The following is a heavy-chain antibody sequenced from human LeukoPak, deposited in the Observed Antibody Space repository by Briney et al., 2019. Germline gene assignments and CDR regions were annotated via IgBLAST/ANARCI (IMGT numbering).Heavy chain of an antibody. Sequence: GGSLRLFCAASGFPFSSYSLNWVRQAPGKGLEGVSYISSSCSTIFYADSVKGRVTISRDNAKNSLYLQMNSLRAEDTAVYYCARGVVSQQWLGEAFDIWGQGTMVTVSS. J-gene: IGHJ3*02. D-gene: IGHD6-19*01. V-gene: IGHV3-48*01. CDR3: ARGVVSQQWLGEAFDI. CDR2: ISSSCSTI. CDR1: GFPFSSYS.